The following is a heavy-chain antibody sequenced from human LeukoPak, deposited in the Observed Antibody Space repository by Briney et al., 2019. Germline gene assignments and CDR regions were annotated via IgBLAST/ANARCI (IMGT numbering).Heavy chain of an antibody. V-gene: IGHV4-59*01. J-gene: IGHJ5*02. Sequence: SETLSLTCTVSGGSISSYYWSWIRQPPGKGLEWIGYIYYSRSTNYNASLKSRVTISVDTSKNQFSLKLSSVTAADTAVYYCARAAEDLFDWFDPWGQGTLVTVSS. CDR2: IYYSRST. CDR1: GGSISSYY. CDR3: ARAAEDLFDWFDP. D-gene: IGHD3-3*01.